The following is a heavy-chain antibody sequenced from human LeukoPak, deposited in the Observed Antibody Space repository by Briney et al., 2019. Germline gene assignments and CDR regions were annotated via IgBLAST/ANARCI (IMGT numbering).Heavy chain of an antibody. CDR1: GGSITSYY. CDR2: TYYTGST. Sequence: PSETLSLTCTVSGGSITSYYWTWIRQPPGKGLEWIGSTYYTGSTNYRPSLKGRVTILVDTSKNQFSLKMNSVTAADTALYYCARVGSGYSTFYFDYWGQGLLVTVSS. CDR3: ARVGSGYSTFYFDY. D-gene: IGHD3-3*01. V-gene: IGHV4-59*01. J-gene: IGHJ4*02.